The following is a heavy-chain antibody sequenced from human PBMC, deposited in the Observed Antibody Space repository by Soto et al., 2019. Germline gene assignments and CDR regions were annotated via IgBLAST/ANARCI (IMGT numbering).Heavy chain of an antibody. CDR3: VSQRTTVPTQAYFDY. V-gene: IGHV4-39*01. CDR2: VYYRGRS. Sequence: SETLSLTCTVSGGSVTNSSYYWGWIRQSPGKGLGWIGSVYYRGRSYSKSSVKSRVTISVDTSKNRFSLSLNSVTASDTAVYFCVSQRTTVPTQAYFDYWGPGALVTVSS. J-gene: IGHJ4*02. CDR1: GGSVTNSSYY. D-gene: IGHD4-17*01.